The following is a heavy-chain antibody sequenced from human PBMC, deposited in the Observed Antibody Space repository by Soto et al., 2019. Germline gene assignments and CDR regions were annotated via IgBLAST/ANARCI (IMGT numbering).Heavy chain of an antibody. J-gene: IGHJ6*02. D-gene: IGHD6-13*01. CDR1: GGSISSGGYY. Sequence: QVQLQESGPGLVKPSQTLSLTCTVSGGSISSGGYYWSWIRQHPGKGLEWIGYIYYSGSTYYNPSLKSRVTMSVDTSKNQFSLKLSSVTAADTAVYYCARAPGYSSSWYSGGMDVWGQGTTVTVSS. CDR3: ARAPGYSSSWYSGGMDV. CDR2: IYYSGST. V-gene: IGHV4-31*03.